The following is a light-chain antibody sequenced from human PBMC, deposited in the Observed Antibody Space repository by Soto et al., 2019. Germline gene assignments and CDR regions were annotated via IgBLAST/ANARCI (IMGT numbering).Light chain of an antibody. CDR3: AAWDDSLNGNV. CDR2: NNN. J-gene: IGLJ1*01. CDR1: SSNIGSNT. Sequence: QSVLTQPPSASGTPGQRATISCSGSSSNIGSNTVNWYQQLPGTARKLLMYNNNERPSGVPDRFSGSKSGTSASLAISGLQSEDEADYYCAAWDDSLNGNVFGTGTKVTVL. V-gene: IGLV1-44*01.